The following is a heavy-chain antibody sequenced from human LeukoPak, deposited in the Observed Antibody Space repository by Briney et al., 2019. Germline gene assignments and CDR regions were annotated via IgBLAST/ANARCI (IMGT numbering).Heavy chain of an antibody. CDR2: IIPILGTA. CDR1: GGTFSSYA. CDR3: ARAKSEDGYNSD. J-gene: IGHJ4*02. Sequence: GASVKVSCKASGGTFSSYAISWVRQAPGQGLEWMGGIIPILGTANYAQKFRGRVTITTDESTSTAYMELSSLRSEDTAVYYCARAKSEDGYNSDWGQGTLVTVSS. D-gene: IGHD5-24*01. V-gene: IGHV1-69*05.